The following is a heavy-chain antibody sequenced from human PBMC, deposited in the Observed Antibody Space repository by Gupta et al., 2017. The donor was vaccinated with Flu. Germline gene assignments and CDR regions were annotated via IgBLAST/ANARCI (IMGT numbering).Heavy chain of an antibody. J-gene: IGHJ4*02. Sequence: EVQLVESGGGLVRPGGSLRLSCVASGFTFSDYYMDWVRQAPGKGLEWVGRTRNKANGHTTNYAASVRGRFTVSRDDSKNSLYLQVNSLKTEDTAVYHCVRVADGGRFDYWGQGTLVTVSS. CDR2: TRNKANGHTT. CDR1: GFTFSDYY. V-gene: IGHV3-72*01. CDR3: VRVADGGRFDY. D-gene: IGHD4-23*01.